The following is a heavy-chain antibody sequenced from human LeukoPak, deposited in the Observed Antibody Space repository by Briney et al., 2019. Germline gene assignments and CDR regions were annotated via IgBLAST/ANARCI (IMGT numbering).Heavy chain of an antibody. J-gene: IGHJ4*02. D-gene: IGHD1-26*01. Sequence: PGGSLRLSCAASGFTFSNYAMSWVRQAPGTGLEWVSGISGSDGRTYYADPVKGRFTISRDNSKNTLYLQMNSLRAEDTAVYYCAKDSIAGANRLLDYWGQGTLVTVSS. V-gene: IGHV3-23*01. CDR2: ISGSDGRT. CDR3: AKDSIAGANRLLDY. CDR1: GFTFSNYA.